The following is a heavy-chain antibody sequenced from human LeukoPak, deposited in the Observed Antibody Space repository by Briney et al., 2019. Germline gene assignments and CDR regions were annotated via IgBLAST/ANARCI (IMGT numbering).Heavy chain of an antibody. CDR3: ARDLGDGYNSATADY. J-gene: IGHJ4*02. V-gene: IGHV1-69*05. CDR1: GGTFSSYA. CDR2: IIPIFGTA. Sequence: SVKVSCKASGGTFSSYAISWVRQAPGQGLEWMGRIIPIFGTANYAQKFQSRVTITTDESTSTAYMELSSLRSEDTAVYYCARDLGDGYNSATADYWGQGTLVTVSS. D-gene: IGHD5-24*01.